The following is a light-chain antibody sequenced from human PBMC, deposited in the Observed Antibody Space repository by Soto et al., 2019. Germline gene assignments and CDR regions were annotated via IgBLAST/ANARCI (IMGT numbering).Light chain of an antibody. CDR2: AAS. V-gene: IGKV1-39*01. CDR3: QQSYSAPWT. Sequence: IQMTQSPSTLSASVGDRVTITCRASQSFSSYLNWYQQKPGKAPKLLIYAASSLQSGVPSRFSGGGSGTDFTLTISSLQPEDFATYYCQQSYSAPWTFGQGTKVDIK. CDR1: QSFSSY. J-gene: IGKJ1*01.